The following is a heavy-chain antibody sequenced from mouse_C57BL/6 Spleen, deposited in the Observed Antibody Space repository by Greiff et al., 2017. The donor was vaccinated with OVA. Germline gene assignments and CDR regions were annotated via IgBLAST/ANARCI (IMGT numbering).Heavy chain of an antibody. V-gene: IGHV1-53*01. CDR2: SNPSNGGT. CDR3: ARESHYDPSPYFDY. Sequence: QVQLQQSGTELVKPGASVKLSCKASGYTFTSYWMHWVKQRPGQGLEWIGNSNPSNGGTNYNEKFKSKATLTVDKSSSTAYMQLSSLTSEDSAVYYCARESHYDPSPYFDYWGQGTTLTVSS. CDR1: GYTFTSYW. D-gene: IGHD2-4*01. J-gene: IGHJ2*01.